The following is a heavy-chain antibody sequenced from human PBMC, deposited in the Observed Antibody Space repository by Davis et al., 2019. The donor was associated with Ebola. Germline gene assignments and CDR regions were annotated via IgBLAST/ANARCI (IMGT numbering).Heavy chain of an antibody. J-gene: IGHJ2*01. CDR1: GGSIGGDF. Sequence: SETLSLTCNVSGGSIGGDFWSWVRQPPGKGLEWMGYVSHTGSTKTNYNPSLKSRLTMAVDTSRNQLSVHLASLTAADTAVYYCARRRGTYPDWYLDLWGRGTLVIVSS. CDR3: ARRRGTYPDWYLDL. CDR2: VSHTGSTKT. V-gene: IGHV4-59*08.